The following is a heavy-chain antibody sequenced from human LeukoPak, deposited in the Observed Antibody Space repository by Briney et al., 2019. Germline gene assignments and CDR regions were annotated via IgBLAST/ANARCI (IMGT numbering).Heavy chain of an antibody. J-gene: IGHJ5*02. CDR2: LYSDGTT. V-gene: IGHV3-53*01. CDR3: ARRENNGYYLS. CDR1: GFSLSRYW. D-gene: IGHD3-22*01. Sequence: GGSLRLSCAASGFSLSRYWMSWVRQAPGKGLDWVSVLYSDGTTYYADSVKGRFIISRDNSRNTLSLQMHSLRAEDTAVYYCARRENNGYYLSWGQGTLVTVSS.